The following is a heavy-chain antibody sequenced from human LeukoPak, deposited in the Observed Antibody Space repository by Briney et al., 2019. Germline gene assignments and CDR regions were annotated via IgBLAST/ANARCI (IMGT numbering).Heavy chain of an antibody. D-gene: IGHD2-15*01. CDR1: GFTFSRYA. J-gene: IGHJ1*01. Sequence: GGSLRLSCAASGFTFSRYAMSWVRQAPGKGLEWVSAISGSGGSTYYADSVRGRFTISRDNSKNTLYLQMNSLRAEDTAVYYCAKFCSGGSCYSYFQLWGQGTLVTVSS. V-gene: IGHV3-23*01. CDR2: ISGSGGST. CDR3: AKFCSGGSCYSYFQL.